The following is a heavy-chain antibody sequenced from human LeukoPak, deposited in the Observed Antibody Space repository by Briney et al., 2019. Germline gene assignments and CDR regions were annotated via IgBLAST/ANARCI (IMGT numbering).Heavy chain of an antibody. CDR3: ARDVLVTSSPDAFDI. V-gene: IGHV4-31*03. CDR1: GVSIASRGFS. Sequence: KSSETLSLTCTVSGVSIASRGFSWTWIRQPPGKGLEWIGSISNSGDSHSTASLMSRLTVSVDASKNQFSLKLTSVTAADTAVYYCARDVLVTSSPDAFDIWAKGRWSPSVQ. CDR2: ISNSGDS. D-gene: IGHD2-21*02. J-gene: IGHJ3*02.